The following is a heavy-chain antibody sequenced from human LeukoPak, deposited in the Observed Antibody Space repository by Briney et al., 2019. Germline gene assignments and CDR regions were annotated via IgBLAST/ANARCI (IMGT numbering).Heavy chain of an antibody. V-gene: IGHV4-34*01. Sequence: SETLSLTCAVYGGSFSGYYWSWIRQPPGKGLEWIGEINHSGSTNYNPSLKSRVTISVDTSKNQFSLKLSSVTAADTAVYYCARESTTNDGSGLVYWGQGTLVTVSS. CDR3: ARESTTNDGSGLVY. D-gene: IGHD5/OR15-5a*01. CDR1: GGSFSGYY. J-gene: IGHJ4*02. CDR2: INHSGST.